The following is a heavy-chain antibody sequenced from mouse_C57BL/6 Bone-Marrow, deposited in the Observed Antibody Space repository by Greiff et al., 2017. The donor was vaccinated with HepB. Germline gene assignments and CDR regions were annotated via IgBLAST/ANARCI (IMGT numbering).Heavy chain of an antibody. Sequence: QVQLKQPGAELVKPGASVKLSCKASGYTFTSYWMHWVKQRPGQGLEWIGMIHPNSGSTNYNEKFKSKATLTVDKSSSTAYMQLSSLTSEDSAVYYCAKLGRDFAYWGQGTLVTVSA. CDR3: AKLGRDFAY. CDR2: IHPNSGST. J-gene: IGHJ3*01. D-gene: IGHD4-1*01. CDR1: GYTFTSYW. V-gene: IGHV1-64*01.